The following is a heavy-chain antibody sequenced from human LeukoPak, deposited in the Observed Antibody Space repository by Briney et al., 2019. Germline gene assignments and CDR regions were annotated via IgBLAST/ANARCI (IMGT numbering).Heavy chain of an antibody. V-gene: IGHV5-51*01. D-gene: IGHD3-22*01. CDR2: VYPGDSDT. CDR3: ARHDSNGYHRAFDN. CDR1: GYSFTTYW. J-gene: IGHJ4*02. Sequence: PGESLKISCKGSGYSFTTYWIGWVRQMPGKGLESMGIVYPGDSDTRYSPSFQGQVTISADKSISTAYLQWSSLNASDTAMYYCARHDSNGYHRAFDNWGQGTQVTVSS.